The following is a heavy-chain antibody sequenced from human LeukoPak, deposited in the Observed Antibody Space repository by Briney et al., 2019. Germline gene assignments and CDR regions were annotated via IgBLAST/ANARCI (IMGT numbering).Heavy chain of an antibody. CDR3: ARDLGVAGSDFDY. D-gene: IGHD2-15*01. J-gene: IGHJ4*02. CDR2: LNQDGSEK. V-gene: IGHV3-7*01. Sequence: PGGALRLSCAASGFTFSSYWIGWVRQAPGKGLEWVANLNQDGSEKYYADSVQGRFTISRDNSNNKVFLQMNSLRAEDTAVYYCARDLGVAGSDFDYWGQGTLVTVSS. CDR1: GFTFSSYW.